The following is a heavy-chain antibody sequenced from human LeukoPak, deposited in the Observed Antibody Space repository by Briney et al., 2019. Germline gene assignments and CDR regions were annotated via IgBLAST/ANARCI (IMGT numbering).Heavy chain of an antibody. V-gene: IGHV3-30*18. D-gene: IGHD2-15*01. J-gene: IGHJ3*02. CDR2: ISYDGSNK. CDR3: AKDDQDEDAFDI. Sequence: GGSLRLSCAASGFTFSSYGMHWVRQAPGKGLEWVAVISYDGSNKYYGDSVEGRFTISRDNSRNTLYLQMNSLRAEDTAVYYCAKDDQDEDAFDIWGQGTMVTVSS. CDR1: GFTFSSYG.